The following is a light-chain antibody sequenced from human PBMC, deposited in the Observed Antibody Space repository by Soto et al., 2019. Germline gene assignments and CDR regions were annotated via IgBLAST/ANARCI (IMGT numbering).Light chain of an antibody. CDR1: QGISSY. V-gene: IGKV1-8*01. J-gene: IGKJ4*01. CDR3: QQTRAYPST. CDR2: GAS. Sequence: AIRMTQSPSSLSASTGDRVTINCRASQGISSYLAWYQQKPGKAPNLLIYGASTLQSGVPSRFSGSGSGTDFTLTISSLQAEDFASYYCQQTRAYPSTFGGGTKVDIK.